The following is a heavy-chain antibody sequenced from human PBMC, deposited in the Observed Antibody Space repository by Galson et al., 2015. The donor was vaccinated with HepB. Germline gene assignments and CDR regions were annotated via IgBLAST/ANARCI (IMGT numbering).Heavy chain of an antibody. V-gene: IGHV3-15*01. CDR3: TTDLGSGWYAR. CDR2: IKVKVDGGTT. CDR1: GFTFSDAW. D-gene: IGHD6-19*01. J-gene: IGHJ4*02. Sequence: SLRLSCAASGFTFSDAWMSWVRQAPGKGLEWIGFIKVKVDGGTTDYAAPVKGRFTISRDDSTNTLYLQMDSLKTEDTAVYYCTTDLGSGWYARWGQGIPVTVSS.